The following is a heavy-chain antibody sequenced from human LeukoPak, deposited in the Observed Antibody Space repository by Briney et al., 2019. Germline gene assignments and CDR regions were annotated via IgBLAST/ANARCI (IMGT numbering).Heavy chain of an antibody. V-gene: IGHV3-30*02. CDR3: AKDKSNLIVPHFDY. J-gene: IGHJ4*02. CDR2: IRYDGSNK. CDR1: GFTFSSYG. D-gene: IGHD1-14*01. Sequence: PGGSLRLSCAASGFTFSSYGMHWVRQAPGKGLEWVAFIRYDGSNKYYADSVKGRFTISRDNSKNTLYLQMNSLRAEDTAVYYCAKDKSNLIVPHFDYWGQGTLVTVSS.